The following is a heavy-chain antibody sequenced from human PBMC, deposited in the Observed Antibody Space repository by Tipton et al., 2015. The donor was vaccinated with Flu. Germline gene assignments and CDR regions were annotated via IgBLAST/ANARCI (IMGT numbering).Heavy chain of an antibody. J-gene: IGHJ5*02. CDR3: ARRTVSNYVSEPKNWFDL. CDR1: GASFSRDY. D-gene: IGHD4-11*01. Sequence: TLSLTCTVSGASFSRDYWSWIRQPPGKGLEWIGNICPGSPYYNPSLRSRVTMSIARSNVQFSLRLTSVTAADTAVYFCARRTVSNYVSEPKNWFDLWGQGTLVTVSS. CDR2: ICPGSP. V-gene: IGHV4-4*08.